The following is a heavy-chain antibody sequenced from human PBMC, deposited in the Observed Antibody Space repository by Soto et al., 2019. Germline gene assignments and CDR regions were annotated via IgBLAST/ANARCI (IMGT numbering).Heavy chain of an antibody. CDR1: GGSISSSSYY. CDR2: IYYSGST. Sequence: QLQLQESGPGLVKPSETLSLTCTVSGGSISSSSYYWGWIRQPPGKGLEWIGSIYYSGSTYYNPSLKSRVTISVDTSKNQFSLKLSSVTAADTAVYYCARPRYYYYYGMDVWGQGTTVTVSS. J-gene: IGHJ6*02. V-gene: IGHV4-39*01. CDR3: ARPRYYYYYGMDV.